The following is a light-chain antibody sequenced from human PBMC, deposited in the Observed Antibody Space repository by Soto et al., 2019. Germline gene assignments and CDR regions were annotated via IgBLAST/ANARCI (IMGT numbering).Light chain of an antibody. CDR2: RNN. Sequence: QSVLTQPPSASGTPGQRVTISCSGSSSNIGSNYVYWYQQLPGTAPKLLIYRNNQRPSGVPDPFSGPKSGTSASLAIRGLRSEDESDYYCATWDASLSGRVFGGGTKLTVL. V-gene: IGLV1-47*01. CDR1: SSNIGSNY. CDR3: ATWDASLSGRV. J-gene: IGLJ2*01.